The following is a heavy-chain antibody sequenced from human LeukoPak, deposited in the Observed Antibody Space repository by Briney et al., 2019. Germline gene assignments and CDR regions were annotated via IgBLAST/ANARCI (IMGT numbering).Heavy chain of an antibody. Sequence: GESLKISCEGSGYMFSNYWIGWVRQMPRKGLEWMGIIYPGDSDTTYSPSFQGQVTISADTSINTAYVQWTSLKASDTAMYYCARRHHEWELLDYWGQGTLVTVSS. CDR1: GYMFSNYW. D-gene: IGHD1-26*01. CDR2: IYPGDSDT. J-gene: IGHJ4*02. CDR3: ARRHHEWELLDY. V-gene: IGHV5-51*01.